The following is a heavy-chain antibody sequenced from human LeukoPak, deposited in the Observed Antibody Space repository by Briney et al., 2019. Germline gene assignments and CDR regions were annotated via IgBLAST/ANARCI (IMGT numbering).Heavy chain of an antibody. Sequence: ASVKVSCKASGYTFTGYYMHWVRQAPGQGLEWMGWINPNSGGTNYAQKFQGWVTMTRDTSISTAYMELSRLRSDDTAVYYCASSVVAAGYYYYYGMDVWGQGTTVTVSS. CDR2: INPNSGGT. CDR3: ASSVVAAGYYYYYGMDV. J-gene: IGHJ6*02. CDR1: GYTFTGYY. D-gene: IGHD2-15*01. V-gene: IGHV1-2*04.